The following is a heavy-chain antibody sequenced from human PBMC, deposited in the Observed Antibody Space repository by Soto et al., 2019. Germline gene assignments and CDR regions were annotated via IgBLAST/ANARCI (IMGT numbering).Heavy chain of an antibody. D-gene: IGHD6-13*01. CDR2: IFWDDDK. Sequence: GSGPTLVNPTQTLTLTCTFSGFSLSTSGVGVGWIRQPPGKALEWLGIIFWDDDKRYRPSLKSRVTNTKDTSKNQLVLTMTNMDPVDTATYYCVHRNLIAAAGKWFDPWGQGTLVTVSS. V-gene: IGHV2-5*02. J-gene: IGHJ5*02. CDR1: GFSLSTSGVG. CDR3: VHRNLIAAAGKWFDP.